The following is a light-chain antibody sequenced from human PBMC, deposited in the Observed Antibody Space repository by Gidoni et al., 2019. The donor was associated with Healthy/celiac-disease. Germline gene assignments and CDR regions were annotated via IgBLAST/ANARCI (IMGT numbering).Light chain of an antibody. Sequence: DIQMTQSPSTLSASVGDRVTITCRASQSISSWLAWYQQKPGNAPKLLIYDASSLESGVPSRFSGSGSGTEFTLTISSLQPDDFATYYCQQYNSGMYTFGQGTKLEIK. CDR3: QQYNSGMYT. J-gene: IGKJ2*01. CDR2: DAS. CDR1: QSISSW. V-gene: IGKV1-5*01.